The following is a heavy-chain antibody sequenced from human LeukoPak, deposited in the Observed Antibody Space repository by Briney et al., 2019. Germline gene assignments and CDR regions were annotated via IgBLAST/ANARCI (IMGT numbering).Heavy chain of an antibody. CDR2: IIPIFGTA. D-gene: IGHD2-2*01. CDR3: ARDFCSTSCNLGY. V-gene: IGHV1-69*01. CDR1: GGTFSSYA. J-gene: IGHJ4*02. Sequence: GSSVKVSCKASGGTFSSYAISWVRQAPGQGLEWMGGIIPIFGTANYAQKFQGRDTITADESTSTAYMGLSSLRSEDTAVYYCARDFCSTSCNLGYWGQGTLVTVSS.